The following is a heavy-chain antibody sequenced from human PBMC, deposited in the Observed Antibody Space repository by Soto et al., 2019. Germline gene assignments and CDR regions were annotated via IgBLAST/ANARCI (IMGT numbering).Heavy chain of an antibody. J-gene: IGHJ5*02. V-gene: IGHV1-3*01. CDR2: INPDNGNT. CDR3: SRGIATGQLDP. CDR1: GYTFTRYT. D-gene: IGHD2-15*01. Sequence: ASVKVSCKASGYTFTRYTMNWVRQAPGQRLEWMGWINPDNGNTKSSQKFQDRVIITRDTSASTAYMDLSSLRSEDTAVYYCSRGIATGQLDPWGQGTLVTVSS.